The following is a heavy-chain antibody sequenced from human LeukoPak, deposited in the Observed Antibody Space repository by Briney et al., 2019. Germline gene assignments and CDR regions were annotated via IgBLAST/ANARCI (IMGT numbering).Heavy chain of an antibody. J-gene: IGHJ3*02. D-gene: IGHD3-3*01. CDR1: GFIFSNYG. Sequence: GGSLRLSCAASGFIFSNYGMSWVRQAPGKGLEWVSAIRGNAGTTYYADSVKGRFTISRDNSKNTLYLQMNSLRAEDTALYYCAKSRLSGINDAFDIWGQGTMVTVSS. V-gene: IGHV3-23*01. CDR2: IRGNAGTT. CDR3: AKSRLSGINDAFDI.